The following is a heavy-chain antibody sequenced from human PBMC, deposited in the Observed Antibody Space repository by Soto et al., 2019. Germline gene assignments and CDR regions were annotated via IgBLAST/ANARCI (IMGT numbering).Heavy chain of an antibody. CDR3: ARDALYSSSWGSFDY. D-gene: IGHD6-13*01. CDR2: IIPIFGTA. V-gene: IGHV1-69*13. CDR1: GYTFTSYG. Sequence: QVQLVQSGAEVKKPGASVKVSCKASGYTFTSYGISWVRQAPGQGLEWMGGIIPIFGTANYAQKFQGRVTITADESTSTAYMELSSLRSEDTAVYYCARDALYSSSWGSFDYWGQGTLVTVSS. J-gene: IGHJ4*02.